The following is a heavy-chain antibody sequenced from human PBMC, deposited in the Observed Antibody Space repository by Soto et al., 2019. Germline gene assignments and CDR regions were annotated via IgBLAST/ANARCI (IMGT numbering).Heavy chain of an antibody. Sequence: EVQLVESGGGLVQPGGSLRLSCAASGFTFSAHYMDWVRQAPGKGLEWVCRIKNKANSYTIEYAASVEGRLTISRDDSQHSLYLQMNSLKTEDTAVYYCARVSFVGPSGGRYFDYWGQGSQVAVSS. CDR1: GFTFSAHY. CDR2: IKNKANSYTI. V-gene: IGHV3-72*01. CDR3: ARVSFVGPSGGRYFDY. J-gene: IGHJ4*02. D-gene: IGHD1-26*01.